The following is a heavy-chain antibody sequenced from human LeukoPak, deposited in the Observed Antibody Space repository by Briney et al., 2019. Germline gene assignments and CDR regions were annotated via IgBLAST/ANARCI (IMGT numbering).Heavy chain of an antibody. V-gene: IGHV3-48*03. D-gene: IGHD3-10*02. J-gene: IGHJ6*04. CDR2: ISSSGSTI. CDR1: GFTANSYE. CDR3: AELGITMIGGV. Sequence: GGSLRLSCAVSGFTANSYEMNWVRQAPGKGLEWVSYISSSGSTIYYADSVKGRSTISRDNAKNSLYLQMNSLRAEDTAVYYCAELGITMIGGVWGKGTTVTISS.